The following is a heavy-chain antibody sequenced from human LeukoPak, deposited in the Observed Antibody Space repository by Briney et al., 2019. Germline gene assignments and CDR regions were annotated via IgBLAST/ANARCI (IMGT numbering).Heavy chain of an antibody. CDR3: AKSGDYYDSSGYRRGAFDI. CDR2: ISWNSGSI. V-gene: IGHV3-9*03. CDR1: GFTFDDYA. D-gene: IGHD3-22*01. J-gene: IGHJ3*02. Sequence: GGSLRLSCAASGFTFDDYAMHWVRHAPGKGLEWVSGISWNSGSIGYADSVKGRFTISRDNAKNSLYLQMNSLRAEDMALYYCAKSGDYYDSSGYRRGAFDIWGQGTMVTVSS.